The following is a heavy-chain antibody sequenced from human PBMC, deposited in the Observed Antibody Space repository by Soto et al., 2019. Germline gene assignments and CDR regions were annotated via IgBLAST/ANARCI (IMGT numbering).Heavy chain of an antibody. D-gene: IGHD3-16*01. CDR1: GYTFTRDG. V-gene: IGHV1-18*01. J-gene: IGHJ6*02. CDR2: INTYNGNT. CDR3: AMVDVYVTPSPQDV. Sequence: QVQLVQSGAEVKNPGASVKVSCKASGYTFTRDGIGCALQAPGPGLEWMGWINTYNGNTNYEQNVQGRVTLTTDTSTSTAYMELRSLRSNDTAIYYCAMVDVYVTPSPQDVWGQGTTVIVSS.